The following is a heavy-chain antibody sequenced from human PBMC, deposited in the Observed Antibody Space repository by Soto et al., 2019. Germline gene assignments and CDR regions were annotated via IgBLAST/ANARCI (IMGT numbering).Heavy chain of an antibody. J-gene: IGHJ4*02. V-gene: IGHV3-48*02. CDR1: GFTFSAHA. Sequence: EVQLVESGGGLVQPGGSLRLSCVVSGFTFSAHAMNWVRQAPGKGLEWVAYITPSTATTYYADSVKGRFTISRDNAKNSLYLQMNSLRDEDTAVYYCAKDPRVTAIRPCYFDYWGQGTLVTVSS. CDR2: ITPSTATT. D-gene: IGHD2-21*02. CDR3: AKDPRVTAIRPCYFDY.